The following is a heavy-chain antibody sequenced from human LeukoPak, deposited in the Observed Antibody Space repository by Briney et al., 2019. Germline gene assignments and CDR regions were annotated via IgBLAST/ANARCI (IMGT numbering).Heavy chain of an antibody. V-gene: IGHV4-61*01. D-gene: IGHD6-19*01. CDR1: GGSISSSSYY. Sequence: SETLSLTCTVSGGSISSSSYYWSWIRQPPGKGLEWIGYIYYSGSTNYNPSLKSRVTISVDTSKNQFSLKLSSVTAADTAVYYCARTYSSGPTRWFDPWGQGTLVTVSS. CDR3: ARTYSSGPTRWFDP. CDR2: IYYSGST. J-gene: IGHJ5*02.